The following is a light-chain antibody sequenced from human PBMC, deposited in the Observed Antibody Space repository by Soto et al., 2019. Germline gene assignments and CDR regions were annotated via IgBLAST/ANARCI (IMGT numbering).Light chain of an antibody. V-gene: IGLV2-8*01. Sequence: QSVLTQPPSASGSPGQSVTISCTGTSSDVGGYDYVSWYQQHPGKAPKLMIYEVTKRPSGVPDRFSGSKSGNTASLTVSGLQAEDEADYYCSSYAGSNNFVFXTGTNLTVL. CDR2: EVT. CDR1: SSDVGGYDY. CDR3: SSYAGSNNFV. J-gene: IGLJ1*01.